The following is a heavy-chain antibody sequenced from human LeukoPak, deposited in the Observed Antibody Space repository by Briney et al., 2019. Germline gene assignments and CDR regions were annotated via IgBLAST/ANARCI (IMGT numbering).Heavy chain of an antibody. D-gene: IGHD3-22*01. V-gene: IGHV3-53*01. Sequence: GGSLRLSCAASGFTVSSNYMSWVRQAPGKGLEWVSVIYNDGSTYYADSVKCRFTISRDNSKNTLYLQMNSLRAEDTAVYYCARDVYYASSSYAFDIWGQETMVTVSS. CDR3: ARDVYYASSSYAFDI. CDR1: GFTVSSNY. CDR2: IYNDGST. J-gene: IGHJ3*02.